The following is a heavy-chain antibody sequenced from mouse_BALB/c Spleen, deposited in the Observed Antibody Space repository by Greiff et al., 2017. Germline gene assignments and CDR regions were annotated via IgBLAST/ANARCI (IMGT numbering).Heavy chain of an antibody. Sequence: EVHLVESGPGLVKPSQSLSLTCSVTGYSITSGYYWNWIRQFPGNKLEWMGYISYDGSNNYNPSLKNRISITRDTSKNQFFLKLNSVTTEDTATYYCASNDYDGRGYYFDYWGQGTTLTVSS. CDR1: GYSITSGYY. J-gene: IGHJ2*01. V-gene: IGHV3-6*02. CDR3: ASNDYDGRGYYFDY. D-gene: IGHD2-4*01. CDR2: ISYDGSN.